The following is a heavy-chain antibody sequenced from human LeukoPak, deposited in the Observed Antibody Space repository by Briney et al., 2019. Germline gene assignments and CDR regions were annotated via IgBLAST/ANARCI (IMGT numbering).Heavy chain of an antibody. V-gene: IGHV4-34*01. CDR2: INHSGST. Sequence: SETLSLTCAVYGGSFSGYYWSWIRQPPGKGLEWIGEINHSGSTNYNPSLKSRVTISVDTSKNQFSLKLSSVTAADTAVYYCASTYYYDSRVYYYYGMDVWGQGTTVTVSS. D-gene: IGHD3-22*01. J-gene: IGHJ6*02. CDR3: ASTYYYDSRVYYYYGMDV. CDR1: GGSFSGYY.